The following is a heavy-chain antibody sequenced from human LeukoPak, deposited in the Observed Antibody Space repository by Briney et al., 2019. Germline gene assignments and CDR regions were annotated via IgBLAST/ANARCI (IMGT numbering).Heavy chain of an antibody. CDR1: GGTFSDCS. J-gene: IGHJ4*02. CDR2: IIPILNVP. CDR3: ARDRPRARYFDY. D-gene: IGHD2-15*01. Sequence: GSSVKVSCKASGGTFSDCSISWVRQAPGQGLEWMGRIIPILNVPNYAQKFEGRVTITADKSTSTAYMELSSLKSEDTAVYFCARDRPRARYFDYWSQGTLVTVSS. V-gene: IGHV1-69*04.